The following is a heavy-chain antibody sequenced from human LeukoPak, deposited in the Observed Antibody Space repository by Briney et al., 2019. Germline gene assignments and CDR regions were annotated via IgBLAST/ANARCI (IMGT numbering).Heavy chain of an antibody. Sequence: GGSLRLSCEASGFTFSSYAIHWVRQAPGKGLEWVAIISYDGINKFYRDSVKGRFTISRDNYKNTVSLQMNSLRVEDTAVYYCARDKGDYFRSGSYSGLDVWGQGTTVTVSS. V-gene: IGHV3-30-3*01. D-gene: IGHD3-10*01. CDR3: ARDKGDYFRSGSYSGLDV. CDR1: GFTFSSYA. CDR2: ISYDGINK. J-gene: IGHJ6*02.